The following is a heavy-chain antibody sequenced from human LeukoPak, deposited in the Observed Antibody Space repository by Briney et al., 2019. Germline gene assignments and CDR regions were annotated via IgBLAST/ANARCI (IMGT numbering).Heavy chain of an antibody. V-gene: IGHV4-4*07. CDR1: GGSISSYY. CDR2: IYSRGGT. J-gene: IGHJ4*02. CDR3: ARERSGYDPYHLDY. Sequence: SETLSLTCTVSGGSISSYYWNWIRQPAGKGLEWIGRIYSRGGTNYNPSLKSRVTMSIDTSKNQFSLKLSSVTAADTAIYYCARERSGYDPYHLDYWGQGTLVTVSS. D-gene: IGHD5-12*01.